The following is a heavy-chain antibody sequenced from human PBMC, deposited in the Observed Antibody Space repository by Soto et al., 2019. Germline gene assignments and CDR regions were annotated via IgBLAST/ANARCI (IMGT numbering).Heavy chain of an antibody. CDR2: IVVASGQT. CDR3: SADRPDIGVGWWV. D-gene: IGHD2-15*01. CDR1: GSGFISSG. J-gene: IGHJ6*02. V-gene: IGHV1-58*02. Sequence: GASVKVSCKASGSGFISSGIQWVRQAHGQRLGWIGWIVVASGQTNYAQNFRGRVAITRDTSTATAYLELTGLTSEDTAVYFCSADRPDIGVGWWVWGQGTTVTVSS.